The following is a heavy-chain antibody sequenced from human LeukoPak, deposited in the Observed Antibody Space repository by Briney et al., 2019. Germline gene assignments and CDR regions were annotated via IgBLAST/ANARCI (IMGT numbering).Heavy chain of an antibody. Sequence: GGSLRLSCAASGFTFSSYWMSWVRQAPGKGLEGVAHINQDGSEKYYVDSVKGRFTISRDNAKNSLYVQMNSLRAEDTAVYYCARDARRFLEWPHAFDIWGQGTMVTVSS. CDR3: ARDARRFLEWPHAFDI. D-gene: IGHD3-3*01. CDR2: INQDGSEK. J-gene: IGHJ3*02. V-gene: IGHV3-7*01. CDR1: GFTFSSYW.